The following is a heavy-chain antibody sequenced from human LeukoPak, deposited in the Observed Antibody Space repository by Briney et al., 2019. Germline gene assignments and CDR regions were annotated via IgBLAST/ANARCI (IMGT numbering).Heavy chain of an antibody. CDR2: INSDGSRT. CDR3: VELTSMVGHY. V-gene: IGHV3-74*01. J-gene: IGHJ4*02. D-gene: IGHD3-10*01. Sequence: GGSLRLSCAASGFTFSSYWMHWVRQAPGKGLVWVSRINSDGSRTSYADFVKGRFTISRDNAKNTLYLQMNSLRAEDTAVYYCVELTSMVGHYWGQGTLVTVSS. CDR1: GFTFSSYW.